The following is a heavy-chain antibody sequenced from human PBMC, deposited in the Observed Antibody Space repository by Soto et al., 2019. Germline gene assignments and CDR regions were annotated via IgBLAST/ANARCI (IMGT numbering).Heavy chain of an antibody. V-gene: IGHV1-3*01. D-gene: IGHD4-17*01. CDR3: ASESYGGEFDY. CDR2: INAGNGNK. CDR1: GYTFTSYA. Sequence: ASVKVSCKASGYTFTSYAMHWVRQAPGQRLEWMGWINAGNGNKKYSQKFQGRVTITRDTSASTAYMELSSLRSEDTAVYYCASESYGGEFDYWGQGTLVTVSS. J-gene: IGHJ4*02.